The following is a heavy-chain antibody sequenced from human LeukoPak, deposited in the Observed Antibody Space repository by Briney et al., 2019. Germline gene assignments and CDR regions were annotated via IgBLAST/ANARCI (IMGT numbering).Heavy chain of an antibody. CDR2: IYTSGST. V-gene: IGHV4-4*07. J-gene: IGHJ4*02. CDR3: ARARSPNIAVAGACFDY. CDR1: GGFISSYY. D-gene: IGHD6-19*01. Sequence: SETLSLTCTVSGGFISSYYWSWIRQPAGKGLGWIGRIYTSGSTNYNPSLKSRVTMSVDTSKNQFSLKLNSVTAADTAVYYCARARSPNIAVAGACFDYWGQGTLVTVSS.